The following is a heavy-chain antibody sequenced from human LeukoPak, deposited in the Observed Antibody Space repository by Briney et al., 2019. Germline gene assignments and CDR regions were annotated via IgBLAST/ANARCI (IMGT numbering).Heavy chain of an antibody. D-gene: IGHD1-26*01. Sequence: SETLSLTCAVSGYSISSGYYWGWIRQPPGKGLEWIGSIYHSGSTYYNPSLKSRVTISVDTSKNQFSLKLSSVTAADTAVYYCAREVRGSYYLFDYWGQGTLVTVSS. V-gene: IGHV4-38-2*02. CDR3: AREVRGSYYLFDY. J-gene: IGHJ4*02. CDR1: GYSISSGYY. CDR2: IYHSGST.